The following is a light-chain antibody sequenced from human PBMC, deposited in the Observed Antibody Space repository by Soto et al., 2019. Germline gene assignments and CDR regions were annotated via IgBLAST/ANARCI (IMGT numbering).Light chain of an antibody. Sequence: DLQMTQSPSSLPASVGDRVTITCRASQSISSYLNWYQQKPGKAPKLLIFAASSLQSEVPSRFSGSGSGTDFTLTISSLQPEDFATYYCQQSYSTPYTFGRGTNLEIK. CDR2: AAS. V-gene: IGKV1-39*01. CDR1: QSISSY. CDR3: QQSYSTPYT. J-gene: IGKJ2*01.